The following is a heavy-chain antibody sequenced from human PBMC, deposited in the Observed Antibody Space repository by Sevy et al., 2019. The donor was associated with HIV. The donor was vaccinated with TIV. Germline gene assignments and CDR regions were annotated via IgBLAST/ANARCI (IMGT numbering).Heavy chain of an antibody. CDR3: ARRSSGWDYFDY. CDR1: GFTFSSYA. J-gene: IGHJ4*02. Sequence: GGSLRLSCAASGFTFSSYAMHWVRQAPGKGLEYVSAISSNGGSTYYADSVKGRFTISRDNSKNTLYLQMNSLRAEDTAVYYCARRSSGWDYFDYWGQGTPVTVS. CDR2: ISSNGGST. V-gene: IGHV3-64*02. D-gene: IGHD6-19*01.